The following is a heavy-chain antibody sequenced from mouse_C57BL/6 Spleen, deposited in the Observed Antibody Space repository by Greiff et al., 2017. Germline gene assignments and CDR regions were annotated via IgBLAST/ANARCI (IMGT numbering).Heavy chain of an antibody. CDR2: ISSGGDYI. Sequence: EVQGVESGEGLVKPGGSLKLSCAASGFTFSSYAMSWVRQTPEKRLEWVAYISSGGDYIYYADTVKGRFTISRDNARNTLYLQMSSLKSEDTAMYYCTDGDWDGAMDYWGQGTSVTVSS. CDR1: GFTFSSYA. V-gene: IGHV5-9-1*02. CDR3: TDGDWDGAMDY. J-gene: IGHJ4*01. D-gene: IGHD4-1*01.